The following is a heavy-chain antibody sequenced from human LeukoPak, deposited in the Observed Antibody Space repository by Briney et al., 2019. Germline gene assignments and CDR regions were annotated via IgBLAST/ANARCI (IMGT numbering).Heavy chain of an antibody. J-gene: IGHJ4*02. V-gene: IGHV4-59*01. CDR3: ARVDYGDSLDY. CDR1: GGSISSYY. Sequence: SETLSLTCTVSGGSISSYYWSWIRQPPGKGLEWIGYIYYSGSTNHNPSLKSRVTISVDTSKNQFSLKLSSVTAADTAVYYCARVDYGDSLDYWGQGTLVTVSS. CDR2: IYYSGST. D-gene: IGHD4-17*01.